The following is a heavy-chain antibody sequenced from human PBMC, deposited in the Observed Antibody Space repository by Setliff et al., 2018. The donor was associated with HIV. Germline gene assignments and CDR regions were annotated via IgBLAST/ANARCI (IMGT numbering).Heavy chain of an antibody. D-gene: IGHD6-19*01. J-gene: IGHJ1*01. CDR1: GGSMDNYY. V-gene: IGHV4-59*01. Sequence: PSETLSLTCIVSGGSMDNYYWNWVRQPPGKGPEWIGNMCHNENGVTTNQNPSLKSRVVMYLDRTKNEFSLSLFSATTADTAVYYCARDRGSGWYGYFQQWGQGSQVTVPQ. CDR3: ARDRGSGWYGYFQQ. CDR2: MCHNENGVTT.